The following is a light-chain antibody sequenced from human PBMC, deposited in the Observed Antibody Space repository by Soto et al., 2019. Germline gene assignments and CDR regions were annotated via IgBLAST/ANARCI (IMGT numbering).Light chain of an antibody. V-gene: IGKV1-5*03. J-gene: IGKJ1*01. CDR1: ESVRRW. CDR3: KQYNAYSQA. Sequence: DIQMTQSPSTLSASVGDRVTITCRASESVRRWLAWYQQKPGRTPKLLIYQASTLETGVPSRFSGSGSGTEFTLTISSLQPDDFATYYCKQYNAYSQAFGQGTKVEIK. CDR2: QAS.